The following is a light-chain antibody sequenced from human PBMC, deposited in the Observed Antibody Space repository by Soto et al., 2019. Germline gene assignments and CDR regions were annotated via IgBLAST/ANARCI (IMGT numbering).Light chain of an antibody. V-gene: IGLV2-14*01. J-gene: IGLJ1*01. CDR3: SSYTSSSIV. CDR2: DVS. Sequence: LKNPAYGTRLDGQAIPIIKKETSSDVGGYNYVSWYQQHPGKAPKLMIYDVSNRPSGVSNRFPGSKSGNTASLTISGLQAEDEADYYCSSYTSSSIVFGTGSKVTVL. CDR1: SSDVGGYNY.